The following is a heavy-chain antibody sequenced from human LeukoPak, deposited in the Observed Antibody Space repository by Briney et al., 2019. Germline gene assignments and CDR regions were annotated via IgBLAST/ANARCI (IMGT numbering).Heavy chain of an antibody. CDR1: GGSIINY. CDR2: VHSGGTT. Sequence: SETLSLTCTVSGGSIINYWAWIRRPAGNGLEWIGRVHSGGTTNYNPSFRSRVTMSVNTSKNQVSLILSSVTAADTAVYFYARDYAAGYRHGYEHYYYYMDVWGKGTTVTVSS. CDR3: ARDYAAGYRHGYEHYYYYMDV. V-gene: IGHV4-4*07. J-gene: IGHJ6*03. D-gene: IGHD5-12*01.